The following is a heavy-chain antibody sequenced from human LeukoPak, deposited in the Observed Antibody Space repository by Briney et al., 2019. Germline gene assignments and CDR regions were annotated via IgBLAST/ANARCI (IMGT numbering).Heavy chain of an antibody. V-gene: IGHV1-2*02. CDR2: IDRKNGDT. J-gene: IGHJ4*02. CDR1: GYTFADYN. CDR3: ARGDMYFQDSTYRSFDH. D-gene: IGHD2/OR15-2a*01. Sequence: ASVKVSCKSFGYTFADYNMHWVRQVPGQRLEWMGWIDRKNGDTKYAQKFQGRVTMTRDTSKSTAYMVPRGLTSDDTAIYYCARGDMYFQDSTYRSFDHWGQGTLVTVSS.